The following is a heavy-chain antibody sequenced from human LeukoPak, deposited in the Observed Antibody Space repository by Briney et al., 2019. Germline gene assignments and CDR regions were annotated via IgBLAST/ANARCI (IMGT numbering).Heavy chain of an antibody. CDR2: IFHIWRT. V-gene: IGHV4-4*02. CDR3: ARVGGSSQGARYNWFDL. D-gene: IGHD1-26*01. J-gene: IGHJ5*02. CDR1: GGSICAAINSPGW. Sequence: SETLSVTCTVSGGSICAAINSPGWGRWVGRPRGEGLEWIGEIFHIWRTNYNPALKCRVTSSRDKSRKKFSLRLHSVTAADTAVYYCARVGGSSQGARYNWFDLWGQGTLVTVSS.